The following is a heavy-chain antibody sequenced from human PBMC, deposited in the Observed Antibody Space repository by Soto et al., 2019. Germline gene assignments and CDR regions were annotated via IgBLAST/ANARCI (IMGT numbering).Heavy chain of an antibody. CDR1: GLSCSSYA. CDR3: AKDHLYIRGVIHTRFDP. D-gene: IGHD3-10*02. Sequence: PGGSLRLCCAASGLSCSSYAMRWVRQAPGKGLEWVSAISGSGGSTYYADSVKGRFTISRDNSKNTLYLQMNSLRAEDTAVYYCAKDHLYIRGVIHTRFDPWGQAT. J-gene: IGHJ5*02. V-gene: IGHV3-23*01. CDR2: ISGSGGST.